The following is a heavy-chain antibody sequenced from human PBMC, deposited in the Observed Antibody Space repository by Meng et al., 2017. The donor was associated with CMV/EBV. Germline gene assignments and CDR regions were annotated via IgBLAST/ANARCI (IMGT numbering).Heavy chain of an antibody. CDR3: AHHSYSSSFVPSHDY. V-gene: IGHV3-23*01. CDR2: ISGSGGST. J-gene: IGHJ4*02. D-gene: IGHD6-13*01. Sequence: GESLKISCAASGFTFSSYAMSWVRQAPGKGLEWVSAISGSGGSTYYADPVKGRFTISRDNSKNTLYLQMNSLRAEDTAVYYCAHHSYSSSFVPSHDYWGQGTLVTVSS. CDR1: GFTFSSYA.